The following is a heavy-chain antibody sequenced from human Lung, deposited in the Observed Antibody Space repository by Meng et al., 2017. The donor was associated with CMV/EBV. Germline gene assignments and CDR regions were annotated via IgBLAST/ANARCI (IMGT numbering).Heavy chain of an antibody. J-gene: IGHJ6*02. D-gene: IGHD2-2*01. CDR3: ASLGYCSSTSCPFYYYYGSDV. CDR2: IIPILGIA. CDR1: GGSFSSYA. Sequence: SVXVSXXASGGSFSSYAISWVRQAPRQGLEWMGGIIPILGIANYAQKFQGRVTITADKSTSTAYMELSSLRSEDTAVYYCASLGYCSSTSCPFYYYYGSDVWGQGTXVTVSS. V-gene: IGHV1-69*10.